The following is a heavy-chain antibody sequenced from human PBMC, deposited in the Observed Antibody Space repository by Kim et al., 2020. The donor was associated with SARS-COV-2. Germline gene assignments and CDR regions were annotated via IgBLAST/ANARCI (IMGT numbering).Heavy chain of an antibody. CDR1: GFTFSSYA. Sequence: GGSLRLSCAAYGFTFSSYAMRWVRQAPGKGLEWVSSISGSGGNTYYADSVKGRFTISRDNSKNTLYLQMNSLRAEDAAVYYFAKLLVSSGHYYSGMDVWGQVTTVTVS. D-gene: IGHD2-2*01. CDR3: AKLLVSSGHYYSGMDV. V-gene: IGHV3-23*01. CDR2: ISGSGGNT. J-gene: IGHJ6*02.